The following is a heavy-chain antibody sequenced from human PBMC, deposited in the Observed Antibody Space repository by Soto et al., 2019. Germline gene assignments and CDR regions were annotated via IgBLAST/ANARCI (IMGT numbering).Heavy chain of an antibody. Sequence: GGSLRLSCAAPGFTFSSYAMSWVRQAPGKGLEWVSAISGSGGSTYYADSVKGRFTISRDNSKNTLYLQMNSLRAEDTAVYYCAKDDSQPSGWYVEAEYFQHWGQGTLVTVSS. CDR1: GFTFSSYA. V-gene: IGHV3-23*01. J-gene: IGHJ1*01. CDR2: ISGSGGST. CDR3: AKDDSQPSGWYVEAEYFQH. D-gene: IGHD6-19*01.